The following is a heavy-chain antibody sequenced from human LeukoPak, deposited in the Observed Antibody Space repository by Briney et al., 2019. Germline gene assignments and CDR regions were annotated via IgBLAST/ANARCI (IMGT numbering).Heavy chain of an antibody. Sequence: ASVKVSCKASGYTFTSYYMHWVRQAPGQGLEWMGIINPSGGSTSYAQKFQGRVTMTRDTSTSTVYMELSSLRSEDTAVYYCASLYYYDSSGPNDAFDIWGQGTMVTVSS. J-gene: IGHJ3*02. CDR1: GYTFTSYY. V-gene: IGHV1-46*01. CDR3: ASLYYYDSSGPNDAFDI. CDR2: INPSGGST. D-gene: IGHD3-22*01.